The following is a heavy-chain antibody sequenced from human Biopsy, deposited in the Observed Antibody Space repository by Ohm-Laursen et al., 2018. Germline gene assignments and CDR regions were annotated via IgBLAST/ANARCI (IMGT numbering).Heavy chain of an antibody. CDR1: GESSSGYF. CDR2: INQSGST. V-gene: IGHV4-34*01. Sequence: GTLSLTWAVNGESSSGYFWNWIRQPPGKGLERIGEINQSGSTKYNPSLKRRATLSADSSNSQFSLRLTSVTAADTAIYYCARGSGYFKLDVWGQGTTVTVSS. J-gene: IGHJ6*02. D-gene: IGHD5-12*01. CDR3: ARGSGYFKLDV.